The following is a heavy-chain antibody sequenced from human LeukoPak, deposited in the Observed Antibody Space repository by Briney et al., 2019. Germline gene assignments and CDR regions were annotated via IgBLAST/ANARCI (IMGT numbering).Heavy chain of an antibody. CDR1: GGSISSYY. CDR2: IYYSGST. Sequence: PSETLSLTCTVSGGSISSYYWSWIRQPPGKGLEWIGYIYYSGSTNYNPSLKSRVTISVDTSKNQFSLKLSSVTAADTAVYYCARGGWELLSYFDYWGQGTLVTVSS. V-gene: IGHV4-59*12. CDR3: ARGGWELLSYFDY. J-gene: IGHJ4*02. D-gene: IGHD1-26*01.